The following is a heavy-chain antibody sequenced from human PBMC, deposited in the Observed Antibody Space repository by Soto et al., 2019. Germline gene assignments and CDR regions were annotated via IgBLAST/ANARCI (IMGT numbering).Heavy chain of an antibody. CDR1: GFSLRSLT. V-gene: IGHV3-21*01. J-gene: IGHJ4*02. D-gene: IGHD4-4*01. CDR2: ISSGGSFT. CDR3: ATEPDYINYFDN. Sequence: GGSLRLSCAASGFSLRSLTLNWVRQAPGKGLEWVSSISSGGSFTYYADSVKGRFTISRDNAKNSLYLQMNSLRVEDTAVYYCATEPDYINYFDNWGLGTLVTVSS.